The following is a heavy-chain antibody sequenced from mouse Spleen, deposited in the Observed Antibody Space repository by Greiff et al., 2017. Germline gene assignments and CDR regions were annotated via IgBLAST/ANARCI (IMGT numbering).Heavy chain of an antibody. Sequence: QVQLQQPGAELVKPGASVKMSCKASGYTFTSYWITWVKQRPGQGLEWIGDIYPGSGSTNYNEKFKSKATLTVDTSSSTAYMQLSSLTSEDSAVCYCARDCGSADYFDYWGQGTTLTVSS. CDR2: IYPGSGST. CDR3: ARDCGSADYFDY. V-gene: IGHV1-55*01. J-gene: IGHJ2*01. CDR1: GYTFTSYW.